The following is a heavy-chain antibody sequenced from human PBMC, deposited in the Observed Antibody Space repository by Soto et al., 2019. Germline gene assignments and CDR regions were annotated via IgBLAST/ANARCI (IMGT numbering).Heavy chain of an antibody. CDR1: DGSISSYY. Sequence: SETLSLTCTVSDGSISSYYWNWIRQPPGKGLEWIGYIYFSGSTNYNPSLKSRVTISVDTSKNQFSLKMSSVTAADTAVYYCARRIAAAGTNLFDPWGQGILVTVSS. V-gene: IGHV4-59*08. CDR3: ARRIAAAGTNLFDP. D-gene: IGHD6-13*01. J-gene: IGHJ5*02. CDR2: IYFSGST.